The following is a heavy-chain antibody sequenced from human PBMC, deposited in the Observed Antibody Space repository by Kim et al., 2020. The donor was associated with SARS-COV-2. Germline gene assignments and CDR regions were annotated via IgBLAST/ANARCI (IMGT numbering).Heavy chain of an antibody. CDR3: ARAGAVVGSYYYYYYGMDV. Sequence: GGSLRLSCVASGDTFSRYNMNWVRQAPGKGLEWVSHISSPSVFYADSVRGRFTISRDNAKNSLYLQMDSLRPEDTAVYYCARAGAVVGSYYYYYYGMDV. CDR1: GDTFSRYN. V-gene: IGHV3-48*04. CDR2: ISSPSV. J-gene: IGHJ6*01. D-gene: IGHD6-19*01.